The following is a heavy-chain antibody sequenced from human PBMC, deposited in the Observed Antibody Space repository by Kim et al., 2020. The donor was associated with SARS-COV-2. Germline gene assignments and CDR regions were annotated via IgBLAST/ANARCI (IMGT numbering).Heavy chain of an antibody. J-gene: IGHJ4*02. CDR2: ISQDVRKT. D-gene: IGHD6-13*01. CDR1: GFTFRNFP. CDR3: ARLNSPTWPFDF. Sequence: GGSLRLSCAASGFTFRNFPMFWVRQAPGKGLEWVAFISQDVRKTYYADSVKGRFTISRDNPNNSLFLQMDSLRPEDTAVYYGARLNSPTWPFDFWGQGTL. V-gene: IGHV3-30*04.